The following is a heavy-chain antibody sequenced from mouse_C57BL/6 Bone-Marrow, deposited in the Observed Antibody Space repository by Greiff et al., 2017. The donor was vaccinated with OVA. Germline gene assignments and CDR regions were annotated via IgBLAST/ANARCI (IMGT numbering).Heavy chain of an antibody. J-gene: IGHJ1*03. V-gene: IGHV1-66*01. D-gene: IGHD2-4*01. CDR2: IYPGSGNT. CDR3: ARDADDYDSDWYFDV. Sequence: QVQLQQSGPELVKPGASVKISCKASGYSFTSYYIHWVKQRPGQGLEWIGWIYPGSGNTKYNEKFKGKATLTADTSSSTAYMQLSSLTSEDSAVYYCARDADDYDSDWYFDVWGTGTTVTVSS. CDR1: GYSFTSYY.